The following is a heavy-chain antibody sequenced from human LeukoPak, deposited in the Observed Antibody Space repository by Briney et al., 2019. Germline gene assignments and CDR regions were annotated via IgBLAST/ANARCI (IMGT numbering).Heavy chain of an antibody. V-gene: IGHV3-74*01. CDR1: GFTFSSYW. CDR3: AVAGTFDYFDY. CDR2: INSDGSST. J-gene: IGHJ4*02. Sequence: GSLRLSCAASGFTFSSYWMHWVRQAPGKGLVWVSRINSDGSSTSYADSVKGRFTISRDNAKNTLYLQMNSLRAEDTAVYYCAVAGTFDYFDYWGQGTLVTVSS. D-gene: IGHD6-19*01.